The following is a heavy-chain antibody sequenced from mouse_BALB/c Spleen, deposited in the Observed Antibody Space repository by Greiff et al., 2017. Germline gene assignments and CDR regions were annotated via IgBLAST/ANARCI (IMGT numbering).Heavy chain of an antibody. CDR1: GFNIKDTY. CDR2: IDPANGNT. D-gene: IGHD2-4*01. CDR3: ASYYDYGAY. V-gene: IGHV14-3*02. J-gene: IGHJ3*01. Sequence: EVQLQQPGAELVKPGASVKLSCTASGFNIKDTYMHWVKQRPEQGLEWIGRIDPANGNTKYDPKFQGKATITADTSSNTAYLQLSSLTSEDTAVYYCASYYDYGAYWGQGTLVTVSA.